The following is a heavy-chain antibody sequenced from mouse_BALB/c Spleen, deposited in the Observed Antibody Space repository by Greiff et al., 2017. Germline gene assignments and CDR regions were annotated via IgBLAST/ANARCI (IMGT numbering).Heavy chain of an antibody. CDR2: ISYSGST. D-gene: IGHD2-4*01. J-gene: IGHJ3*01. Sequence: EVKLQESGPGLVKPSQSLSLTCTVTGYSITSDYAWNWIRQFPGNKLEWMGYISYSGSTSYNPSLKSRISITRDTSKNQFFLQLNSVTTEDTATYYCARYDYDPFAYWGQGTLVTVSA. CDR3: ARYDYDPFAY. V-gene: IGHV3-2*02. CDR1: GYSITSDYA.